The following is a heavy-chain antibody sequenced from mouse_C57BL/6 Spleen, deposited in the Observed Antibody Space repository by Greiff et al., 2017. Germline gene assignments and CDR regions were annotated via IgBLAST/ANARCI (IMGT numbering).Heavy chain of an antibody. D-gene: IGHD1-1*01. J-gene: IGHJ4*01. V-gene: IGHV2-5*01. CDR3: AKEETTVPHYYAMDY. CDR1: GFSLTSYG. Sequence: VQLQQSGPGLVQPSQSLSITCTVSGFSLTSYGVHWVRQSPGKGLEWLGVIWRGGSTDYNAAFMSRLSITKDNSKSQVFFKMNSLQADDTAIYYCAKEETTVPHYYAMDYWGQGTSVTVSS. CDR2: IWRGGST.